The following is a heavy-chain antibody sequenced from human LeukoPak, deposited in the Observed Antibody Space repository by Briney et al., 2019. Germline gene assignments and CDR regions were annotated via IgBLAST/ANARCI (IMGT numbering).Heavy chain of an antibody. CDR2: INPNSGDT. J-gene: IGHJ4*02. V-gene: IGHV1-2*02. CDR1: GGTFSSYA. Sequence: ASVKVSCKASGGTFSSYAISWVRQAPGQGLEWMGRINPNSGDTDYAQRFQGRVTMTRDTSISTAYMELSRLRSDDTAVYYCARVRGILTGSLDYWGQGTLVTVSS. D-gene: IGHD3-9*01. CDR3: ARVRGILTGSLDY.